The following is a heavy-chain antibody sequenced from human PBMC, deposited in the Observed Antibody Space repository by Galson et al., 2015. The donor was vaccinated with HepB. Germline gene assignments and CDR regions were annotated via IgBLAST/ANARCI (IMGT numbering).Heavy chain of an antibody. CDR1: GYTFTSYG. CDR3: ARGPIAVAGTSPFDP. J-gene: IGHJ5*02. V-gene: IGHV1-18*01. CDR2: ISAYNGNT. D-gene: IGHD6-19*01. Sequence: SVKVSCKASGYTFTSYGISWVRQAPGQGLEWMGWISAYNGNTNYAQKLQGRVTMTTDTSTSTAYVELRSLRSDDTAVYYCARGPIAVAGTSPFDPWGQGTLVTVSS.